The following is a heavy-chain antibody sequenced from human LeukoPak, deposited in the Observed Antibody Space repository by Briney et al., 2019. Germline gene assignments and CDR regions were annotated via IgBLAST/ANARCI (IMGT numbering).Heavy chain of an antibody. D-gene: IGHD2-15*01. J-gene: IGHJ4*02. V-gene: IGHV1-2*02. CDR1: GYTFSAYY. CDR3: ASEAFCVGGSCQLHRVAS. Sequence: ASVKVSRKASGYTFSAYYMHWVRQAPGQGLEWMGWIDANSGDTKYAQKFQGRVTITRDTSIGTAYMELNSLISDDTAVYYCASEAFCVGGSCQLHRVASWGPGTQATVSS. CDR2: IDANSGDT.